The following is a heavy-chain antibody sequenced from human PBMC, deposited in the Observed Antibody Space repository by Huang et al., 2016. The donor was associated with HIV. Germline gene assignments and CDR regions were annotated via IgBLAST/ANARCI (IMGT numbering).Heavy chain of an antibody. D-gene: IGHD1-1*01. Sequence: EVPLVPSGAEVKKPGESLKIYCKGSGYSFTSDWIGWVRQMPGKGMEWMWINYPGDSDPRYSPSFQGQVTISVDKSISTAYLQWSSLKASDTAMYYCARLSTTWYFDYWGQGTLVTVSS. CDR2: NYPGDSDP. CDR3: ARLSTTWYFDY. J-gene: IGHJ4*02. V-gene: IGHV5-51*01. CDR1: GYSFTSDW.